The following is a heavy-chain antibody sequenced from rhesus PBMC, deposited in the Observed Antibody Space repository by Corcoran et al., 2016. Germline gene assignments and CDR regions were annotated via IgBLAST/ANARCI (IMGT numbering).Heavy chain of an antibody. CDR1: GGSISSSY. Sequence: QLQLQESGPGLVKPSETLSVTCAVSGGSISSSYWSWIRQAPGKGLEWIGYNYGSGSSTNYNPSLKSRVTLSVDTSKNQLSLKLSSVTTADTAVYCCARESIAAAGTGDYWGQGVLVTVSS. J-gene: IGHJ4*01. D-gene: IGHD6-25*01. CDR3: ARESIAAAGTGDY. V-gene: IGHV4-169*02. CDR2: NYGSGSST.